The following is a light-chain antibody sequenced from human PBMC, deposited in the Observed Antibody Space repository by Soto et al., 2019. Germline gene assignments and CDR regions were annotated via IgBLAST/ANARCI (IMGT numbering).Light chain of an antibody. J-gene: IGKJ2*01. V-gene: IGKV2-28*01. CDR2: LGS. Sequence: DIVMTQSPLSLSATPGEPASISCRSSQSLLHSNGKYYLDWYLQKPGQSPQLLLYLGSSRASGVPDRFSGSGSGTDFTVKISRVEAEDVAVYYCMQALGRRTFGEGSELEIK. CDR1: QSLLHSNGKYY. CDR3: MQALGRRT.